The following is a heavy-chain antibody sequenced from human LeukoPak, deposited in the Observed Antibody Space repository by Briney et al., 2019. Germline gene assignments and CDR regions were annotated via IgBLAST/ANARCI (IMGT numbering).Heavy chain of an antibody. CDR1: GESFSGYY. V-gene: IGHV4-34*01. CDR2: INHSGST. Sequence: SETLSLTCAVYGESFSGYYWSWIRQPPGKGLEWIGEINHSGSTNYNPSLKSRVTISVDTSKNQFSLKLSSVTAADTAVYYCARQPWIQLWLIDYWGQGTLVTVSS. CDR3: ARQPWIQLWLIDY. J-gene: IGHJ4*02. D-gene: IGHD5-18*01.